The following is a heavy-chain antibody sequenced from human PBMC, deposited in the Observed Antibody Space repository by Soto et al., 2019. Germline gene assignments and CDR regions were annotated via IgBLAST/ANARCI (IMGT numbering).Heavy chain of an antibody. CDR1: GFTFSNYA. Sequence: QVQLVESGGGVVQPGRSLRLSCAASGFTFSNYAMHWIRQAPGKGLEWVAVISYDGTVKYYADSVKGRFTISRDNSKNTVFQQMNSLRAEDTAVYYCAQAPGHNYGMDVWAKGPRSPSP. CDR2: ISYDGTVK. J-gene: IGHJ6*02. V-gene: IGHV3-30-3*02. CDR3: AQAPGHNYGMDV.